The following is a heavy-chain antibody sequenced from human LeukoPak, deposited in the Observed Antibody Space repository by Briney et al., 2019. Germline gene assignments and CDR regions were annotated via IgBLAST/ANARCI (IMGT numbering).Heavy chain of an antibody. J-gene: IGHJ6*02. V-gene: IGHV1-69*04. CDR1: GGTFSSYA. CDR2: IIPILGIA. Sequence: VASVKVSCKASGGTFSSYAISWVRQALGQGLEWMGRIIPILGIANYAQKFQGRVTITADKSTSTAYMELSSLRSEDTAVYYCARDRTTMIVVGYYYYGMDVWGQGTTVTVSS. D-gene: IGHD3-22*01. CDR3: ARDRTTMIVVGYYYYGMDV.